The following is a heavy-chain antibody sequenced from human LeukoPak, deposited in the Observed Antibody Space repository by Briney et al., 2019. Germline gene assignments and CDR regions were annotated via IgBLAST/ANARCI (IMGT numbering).Heavy chain of an antibody. J-gene: IGHJ4*02. D-gene: IGHD2-2*01. CDR1: GGSISSYY. Sequence: SETLSLTCTVPGGSISSYYWSWIRQPPGKGLGWIGYIYYSGSTNYNPSLKSRVTISVETSKNQFSLKLSSVTAADTAVYYCARDGGVDCSSTSCYLGYWGQGTLVTVSS. CDR3: ARDGGVDCSSTSCYLGY. V-gene: IGHV4-59*01. CDR2: IYYSGST.